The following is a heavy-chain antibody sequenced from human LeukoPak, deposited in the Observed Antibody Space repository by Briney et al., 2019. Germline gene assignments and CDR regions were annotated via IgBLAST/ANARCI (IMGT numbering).Heavy chain of an antibody. CDR3: AREGDGYKGVYAFDI. CDR2: ISSSSSTI. J-gene: IGHJ3*02. Sequence: PGGSLRLSCAASGFTFSSYSMNSVRQAPGKGLEWVSYISSSSSTIYYADSVKGRFTISRDNAKNSLYLQMNSLRAEDTAVYYCAREGDGYKGVYAFDIWGQGTLVTVSS. V-gene: IGHV3-48*01. D-gene: IGHD5-24*01. CDR1: GFTFSSYS.